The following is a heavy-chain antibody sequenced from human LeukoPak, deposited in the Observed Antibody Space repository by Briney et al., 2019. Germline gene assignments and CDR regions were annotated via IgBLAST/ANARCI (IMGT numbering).Heavy chain of an antibody. J-gene: IGHJ4*02. CDR2: IIPIFGTA. Sequence: ASVKVSCKASGGTFSSYAISWVRQAPGQGLEWMGGIIPIFGTANYAQKFQGRVTITTDESTSTAYMELSSLRSEDTAVYYCARGVRSSSPFDYWGQGTLVTVFS. CDR3: ARGVRSSSPFDY. CDR1: GGTFSSYA. D-gene: IGHD6-6*01. V-gene: IGHV1-69*05.